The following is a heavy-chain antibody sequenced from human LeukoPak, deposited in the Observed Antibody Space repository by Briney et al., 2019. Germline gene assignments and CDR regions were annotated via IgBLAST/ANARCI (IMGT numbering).Heavy chain of an antibody. D-gene: IGHD3-3*01. CDR3: AKANLPVLRFLEWLTTNWFDP. Sequence: PGGSPRLSCAASGFTFSSYAMSWVRQAPGKGLEWASAISGSGGSTYYADSVKGRFTISRDNSKNTLYLQMNSLRAEDTAVYYCAKANLPVLRFLEWLTTNWFDPWGQGTLVTVSS. J-gene: IGHJ5*02. V-gene: IGHV3-23*01. CDR1: GFTFSSYA. CDR2: ISGSGGST.